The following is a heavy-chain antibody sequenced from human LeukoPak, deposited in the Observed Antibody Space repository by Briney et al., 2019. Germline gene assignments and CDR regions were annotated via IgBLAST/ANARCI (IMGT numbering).Heavy chain of an antibody. Sequence: ASVKVSCKASGGTFSSYAISWVRQAPGQGLEWMGGIIPIFGTANYAQKFQGRVTITADESTSTAYMELSSLRSEDTAVYYCARALTRCCSSTSCYLGYFDYWGQGTLVTVSS. V-gene: IGHV1-69*13. CDR1: GGTFSSYA. CDR2: IIPIFGTA. CDR3: ARALTRCCSSTSCYLGYFDY. J-gene: IGHJ4*02. D-gene: IGHD2-2*01.